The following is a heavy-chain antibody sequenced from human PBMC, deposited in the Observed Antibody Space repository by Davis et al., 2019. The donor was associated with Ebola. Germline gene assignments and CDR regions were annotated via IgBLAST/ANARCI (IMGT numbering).Heavy chain of an antibody. CDR1: GFSLSSGGVG. CDR2: IYWNDDK. CDR3: AHSGRKWGSYRQLDY. D-gene: IGHD3-16*02. Sequence: SGPTLVKPTQTLTLTCTFSGFSLSSGGVGVGWIRQPPGKALEWLALIYWNDDKRYIPSLKSRLTITKDTSKNQVVLTVTNMDPVDTATYYCAHSGRKWGSYRQLDYWGQGTLVTVSS. J-gene: IGHJ4*02. V-gene: IGHV2-5*01.